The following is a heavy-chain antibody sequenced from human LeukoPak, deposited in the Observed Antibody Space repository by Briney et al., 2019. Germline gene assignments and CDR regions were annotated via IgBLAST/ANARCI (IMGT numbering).Heavy chain of an antibody. Sequence: GGSLRLSCAASEFTFSSYGMHWVRQAPGKGLEWVAVISYDGSNKYYADSVKGRFTISRDNSKNTLYLQMNSLRAEDTAVYYCAKDYYDFWSGYYTGNWFDPWGQGTLVTVSS. V-gene: IGHV3-30*18. CDR1: EFTFSSYG. CDR3: AKDYYDFWSGYYTGNWFDP. J-gene: IGHJ5*02. CDR2: ISYDGSNK. D-gene: IGHD3-3*01.